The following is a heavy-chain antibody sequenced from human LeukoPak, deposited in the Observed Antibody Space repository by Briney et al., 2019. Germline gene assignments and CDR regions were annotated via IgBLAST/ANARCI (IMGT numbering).Heavy chain of an antibody. CDR3: ARWGSIAVARFDY. D-gene: IGHD6-6*01. CDR1: GGSISNYY. V-gene: IGHV4-59*01. J-gene: IGHJ4*02. Sequence: PSETLSLTCTVSGGSISNYYWSWIRQPPGKGLEWIGYIYYTGSTNYNPSLTSRVNISVDTSKNQFSLNLTSVTAADTAVYYCARWGSIAVARFDYWGQGTLVTVCS. CDR2: IYYTGST.